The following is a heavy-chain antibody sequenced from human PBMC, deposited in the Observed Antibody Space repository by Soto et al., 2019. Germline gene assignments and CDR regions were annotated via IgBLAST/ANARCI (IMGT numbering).Heavy chain of an antibody. J-gene: IGHJ6*02. CDR2: ISYDGSNK. D-gene: IGHD1-26*01. CDR3: ASVGELLDGMDV. Sequence: QVQLVESGGGVVQPGRSLRLSCAASGFTFSSYAMHWVRQAPGKGLEWVAVISYDGSNKYYADSVKGRLTISRDNSKNTLYLQMNSLRAEDTAVYYCASVGELLDGMDVWGQGTTVTVSS. CDR1: GFTFSSYA. V-gene: IGHV3-30-3*01.